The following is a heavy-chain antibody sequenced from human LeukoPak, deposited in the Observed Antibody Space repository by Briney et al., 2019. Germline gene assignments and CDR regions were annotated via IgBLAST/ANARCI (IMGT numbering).Heavy chain of an antibody. D-gene: IGHD5-12*01. CDR2: ISHSGTT. Sequence: PSETLSLTCAVSGYSISSGYYWGWIRQPPGKGLEWIATISHSGTTYYHPSVQNRVTISLDASKNQFSLKLSSVTAADTALYYCARTSGSFLDGFDVSGQGTMVTVSS. V-gene: IGHV4-38-2*01. CDR3: ARTSGSFLDGFDV. CDR1: GYSISSGYY. J-gene: IGHJ3*01.